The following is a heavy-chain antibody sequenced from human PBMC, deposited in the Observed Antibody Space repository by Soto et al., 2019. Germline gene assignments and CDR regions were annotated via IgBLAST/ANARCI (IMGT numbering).Heavy chain of an antibody. CDR2: IYYSGST. CDR3: ASLPLLWFGEYNY. J-gene: IGHJ4*02. CDR1: GGSISSSSYY. V-gene: IGHV4-39*01. Sequence: SETLSLTCTVSGGSISSSSYYWGWIRQPPGKGLEWIGSIYYSGSTYYNPSLKSRVTISVDTSKNRFSLKLSSVTAADTAVYYCASLPLLWFGEYNYWGQGTLVTVSS. D-gene: IGHD3-10*01.